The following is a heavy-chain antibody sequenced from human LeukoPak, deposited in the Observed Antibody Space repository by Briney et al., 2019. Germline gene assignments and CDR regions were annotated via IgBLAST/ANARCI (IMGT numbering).Heavy chain of an antibody. V-gene: IGHV4-59*01. J-gene: IGHJ4*02. Sequence: SETLSLTCTVSGGSISSYYWSWIRQPPGKGLEWIGYIYYSGSTNYNPSLKSRVTISVDTSKNQFSLKLSSVTAADTAVYYCARGSRDYDFWSGYYTGYYFDYWGQGTLVTVSS. CDR2: IYYSGST. CDR1: GGSISSYY. CDR3: ARGSRDYDFWSGYYTGYYFDY. D-gene: IGHD3-3*01.